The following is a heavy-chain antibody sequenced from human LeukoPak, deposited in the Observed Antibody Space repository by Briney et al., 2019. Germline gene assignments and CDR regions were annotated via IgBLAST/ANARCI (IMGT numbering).Heavy chain of an antibody. Sequence: GRSLRLSCAASGFTFDDYAMHWVRQAPGKGLEWVSGISWNSGSTGYADSVKGRFTISRDNAKNSLYLQMNSLRAEDTALYYCAKSHGWELDTEYFQHWGQGTLVTVSS. D-gene: IGHD1-26*01. J-gene: IGHJ1*01. CDR1: GFTFDDYA. V-gene: IGHV3-9*01. CDR3: AKSHGWELDTEYFQH. CDR2: ISWNSGST.